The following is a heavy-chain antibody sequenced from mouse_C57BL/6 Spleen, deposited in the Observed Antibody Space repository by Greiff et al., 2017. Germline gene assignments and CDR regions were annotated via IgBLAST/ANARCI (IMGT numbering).Heavy chain of an antibody. CDR1: GYTFTSYW. D-gene: IGHD2-4*01. CDR2: IYPGSGST. CDR3: AGGFYYDYDGFAY. J-gene: IGHJ3*01. Sequence: QVQLQQPGAELVKPGASVKMSCKASGYTFTSYWITWVKQRPGQGLEWIGDIYPGSGSTNYNEKFKSKATLTVDTSSSTAYMQLSSLTSEDSAVYYCAGGFYYDYDGFAYWGQGTLVTVSA. V-gene: IGHV1-55*01.